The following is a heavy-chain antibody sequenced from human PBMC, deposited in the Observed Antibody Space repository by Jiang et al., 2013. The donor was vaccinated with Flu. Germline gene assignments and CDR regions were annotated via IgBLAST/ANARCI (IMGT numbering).Heavy chain of an antibody. CDR1: GGSISSYY. J-gene: IGHJ3*02. CDR2: IYYSGST. Sequence: LLKPSETLSLTCTVSGGSISSYYWSWIRQPPGKGLEWIGYIYYSGSTNYNPSLKSRVTISVDTSKNQFSLKLSSVTAADTAVYYCARYTWIQLWASPFDIWGQGTMVTVSS. CDR3: ARYTWIQLWASPFDI. D-gene: IGHD5-18*01. V-gene: IGHV4-59*01.